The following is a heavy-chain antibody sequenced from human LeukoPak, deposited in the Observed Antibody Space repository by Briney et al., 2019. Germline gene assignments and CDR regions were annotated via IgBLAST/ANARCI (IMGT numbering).Heavy chain of an antibody. D-gene: IGHD2-2*01. CDR3: ARAAYCSSTSCYYNWFDP. J-gene: IGHJ5*02. V-gene: IGHV4-34*01. Sequence: PSETLSLXCAVYGGSFSGYYWSWIRQPPGKGLEWIGEINHSGSTNYNPSLKSRVTISVDTSKNQFSLKLSSVTAADTAVYCCARAAYCSSTSCYYNWFDPWGQGTLVTVSS. CDR1: GGSFSGYY. CDR2: INHSGST.